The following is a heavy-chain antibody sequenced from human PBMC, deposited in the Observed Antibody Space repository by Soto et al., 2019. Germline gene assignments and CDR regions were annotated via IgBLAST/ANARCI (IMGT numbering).Heavy chain of an antibody. CDR3: ERINADVRGRADV. Sequence: PGGSLRLSCAASGFTFSSYAMNWVRQAPGKGLEWVSAISSSGGNTYYADSVKGRFTISRDNSKNTLYLQMNSLRAEDTAVYYCERINADVRGRADVWGQGTTVTVSS. CDR2: ISSSGGNT. V-gene: IGHV3-23*01. CDR1: GFTFSSYA. J-gene: IGHJ6*02. D-gene: IGHD1-26*01.